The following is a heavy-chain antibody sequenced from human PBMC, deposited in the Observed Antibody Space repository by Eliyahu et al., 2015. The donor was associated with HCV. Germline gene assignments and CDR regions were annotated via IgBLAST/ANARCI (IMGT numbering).Heavy chain of an antibody. CDR3: VRECFHTGDWFHLEY. Sequence: EVQLVESGGGLVQPGGSLRLSCAASGFTFSSCYMNWVRQAPGKGLEWLSHINGGSSIIEYADSVKGRFTISRDNAKNSLHLQMNSLRAEDTAVYFCVRECFHTGDWFHLEYWGLGTQVTVSS. D-gene: IGHD3-9*01. J-gene: IGHJ4*02. CDR2: INGGSSII. V-gene: IGHV3-48*01. CDR1: GFTFSSCY.